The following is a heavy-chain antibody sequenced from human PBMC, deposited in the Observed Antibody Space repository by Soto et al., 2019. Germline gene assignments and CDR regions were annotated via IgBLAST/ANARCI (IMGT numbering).Heavy chain of an antibody. CDR1: GGAISGYY. D-gene: IGHD3-3*01. Sequence: PSETLSLTCTVTGGAISGYYWTWIRQSDGEGLEWIGRIYSSGSTNYNPSPKSRVTISLDTSMNYFSLRLSSVTAADTAVYYCARGQRFSDWFDPWGQGTLVTAPQ. J-gene: IGHJ5*02. V-gene: IGHV4-4*07. CDR2: IYSSGST. CDR3: ARGQRFSDWFDP.